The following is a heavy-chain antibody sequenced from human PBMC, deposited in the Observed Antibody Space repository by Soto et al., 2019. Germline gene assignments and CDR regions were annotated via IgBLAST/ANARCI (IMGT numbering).Heavy chain of an antibody. V-gene: IGHV4-34*01. J-gene: IGHJ3*01. CDR2: INHSGST. Sequence: QVQLQQWGAGLLKPSETLSLTCAVYGGSFSGYYWSWIRQPPGKVLEWIGEINHSGSTNDNPSLKSRVTISVDTPKNKFSLKLSSVTAADTAVYYCARVSTYYYDSSGYYYEHTFWAFDLWGQGTMVNVSS. CDR3: ARVSTYYYDSSGYYYEHTFWAFDL. D-gene: IGHD3-22*01. CDR1: GGSFSGYY.